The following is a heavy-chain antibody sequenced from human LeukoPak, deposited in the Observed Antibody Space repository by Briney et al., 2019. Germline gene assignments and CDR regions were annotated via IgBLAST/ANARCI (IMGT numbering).Heavy chain of an antibody. V-gene: IGHV3-23*01. Sequence: GGSLRLSCAASGFTFRSYAMSWVRQAPGKGLEWVSVISGSGGSTYYADSVKGRFTISRDNSKNTLYLQMNSLRDEDTAVYYCARVGGRDGYWGQGTLVTVSS. CDR1: GFTFRSYA. CDR2: ISGSGGST. J-gene: IGHJ4*02. D-gene: IGHD5-24*01. CDR3: ARVGGRDGY.